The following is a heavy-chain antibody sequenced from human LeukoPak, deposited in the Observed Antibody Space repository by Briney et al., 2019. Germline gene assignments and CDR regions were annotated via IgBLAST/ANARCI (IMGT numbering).Heavy chain of an antibody. Sequence: GGSLRLSCTASGFTFGDYAMSWFRQAPGKGLEWVAVISYDGSNKYYADSVKGRFTISRDNSKNTLYLQMNSLRAEDTAVYYCAKGPLLWNWGQGTLVTVSS. CDR1: GFTFGDYA. CDR2: ISYDGSNK. D-gene: IGHD2/OR15-2a*01. J-gene: IGHJ4*02. CDR3: AKGPLLWN. V-gene: IGHV3-30*04.